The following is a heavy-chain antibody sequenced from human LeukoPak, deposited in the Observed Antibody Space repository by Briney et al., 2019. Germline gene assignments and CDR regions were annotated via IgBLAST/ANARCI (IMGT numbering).Heavy chain of an antibody. Sequence: QPGGSLRLSCAASGFTFSSNWMHWVRQAPGKGLVWVSRINEDGSTTNYADSVKGRSTICRDNAKNTLYLQMNSLRAEDTAVYYCVRDLGGRSGHWGQGTLVTVSS. CDR2: INEDGSTT. CDR3: VRDLGGRSGH. V-gene: IGHV3-74*01. D-gene: IGHD1-26*01. CDR1: GFTFSSNW. J-gene: IGHJ4*02.